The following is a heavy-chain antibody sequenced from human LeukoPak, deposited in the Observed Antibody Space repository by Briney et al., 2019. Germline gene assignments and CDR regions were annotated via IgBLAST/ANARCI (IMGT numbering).Heavy chain of an antibody. V-gene: IGHV4-4*07. CDR1: GGSLNNYY. Sequence: PSETLSLTCTVSGGSLNNYYWTWIRQPAGKGLEWIGRIYSSGKTNYNPSLKSRVIISVDKSENQFSLKLTSVTAADTAVYYCATKDVAAAGTPFDYWGQGILVTVSS. D-gene: IGHD2-15*01. CDR3: ATKDVAAAGTPFDY. J-gene: IGHJ4*02. CDR2: IYSSGKT.